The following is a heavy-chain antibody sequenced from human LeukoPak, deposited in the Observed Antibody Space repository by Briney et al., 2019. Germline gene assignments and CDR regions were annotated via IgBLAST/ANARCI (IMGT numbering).Heavy chain of an antibody. CDR1: GYTFTNYP. CDR3: ARDTYCSGGRCYSRVGY. V-gene: IGHV7-4-1*02. J-gene: IGHJ4*02. D-gene: IGHD2-15*01. CDR2: INTNTGNP. Sequence: ASVKVSCKASGYTFTNYPMNWVRQAPGQGPEWMGWINTNTGNPTYAQGFTERFVFSWDTSVNTAYLQINSLKPEDTAVYFCARDTYCSGGRCYSRVGYWGQGTLVTVSS.